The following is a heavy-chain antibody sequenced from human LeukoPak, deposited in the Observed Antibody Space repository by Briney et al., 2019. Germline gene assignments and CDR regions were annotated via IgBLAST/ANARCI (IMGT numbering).Heavy chain of an antibody. CDR2: IYYSGST. D-gene: IGHD2-21*02. CDR1: GGSISSSSYY. J-gene: IGHJ5*02. CDR3: ASVTAHSYHP. Sequence: SETLSLTCTVSGGSISSSSYYWGWIRQPPGKGLEWIGSIYYSGSTYYNPSLKSRVTISVDTSKNQFSLKLSSVTAADTAVYYCASVTAHSYHPWGQGTLVTVSS. V-gene: IGHV4-39*07.